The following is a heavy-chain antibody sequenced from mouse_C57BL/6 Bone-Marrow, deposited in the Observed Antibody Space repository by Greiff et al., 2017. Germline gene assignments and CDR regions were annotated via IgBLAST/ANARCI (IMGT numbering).Heavy chain of an antibody. Sequence: VKLMESGAELVRPGTSVKMSCKASGYTFTNYWIGWAKQRPGHGLEWIGDIYPGGGYTNYNEKFKGKATLTADKSSSTAYMQFSSLTSEDSAIYYCARSNWGFDYWGQGTTLTVSS. V-gene: IGHV1-63*01. CDR2: IYPGGGYT. CDR1: GYTFTNYW. CDR3: ARSNWGFDY. J-gene: IGHJ2*01. D-gene: IGHD4-1*01.